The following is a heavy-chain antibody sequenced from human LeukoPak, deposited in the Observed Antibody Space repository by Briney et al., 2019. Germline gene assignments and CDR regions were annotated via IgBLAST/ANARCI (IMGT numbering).Heavy chain of an antibody. CDR3: ATYYCSSTSCYPYYFDY. CDR1: GYTFTSYG. D-gene: IGHD2-2*01. J-gene: IGHJ4*02. CDR2: INPDNGNT. V-gene: IGHV1-18*01. Sequence: GASVKVSCKASGYTFTSYGISWVRQASGQGLEWMGWINPDNGNTNYAQKLQGRVTMTTDTSTSTAYMELRSLRSDDTAVYYCATYYCSSTSCYPYYFDYWGQGTLVTVSS.